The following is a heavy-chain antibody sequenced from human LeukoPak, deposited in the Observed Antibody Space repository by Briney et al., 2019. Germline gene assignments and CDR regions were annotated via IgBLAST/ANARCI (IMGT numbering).Heavy chain of an antibody. CDR2: IYYSGST. V-gene: IGHV4-59*01. Sequence: PSETLSLTCAVYGGSFSGYYWSWIRQPPGKGLEWIGYIYYSGSTNYNPSLKSRVTISVDTSKNQFSLKLSSVTAADTAVYYCARGAPSGSYLDYWGQGTLVTVSS. D-gene: IGHD1-26*01. J-gene: IGHJ4*02. CDR3: ARGAPSGSYLDY. CDR1: GGSFSGYY.